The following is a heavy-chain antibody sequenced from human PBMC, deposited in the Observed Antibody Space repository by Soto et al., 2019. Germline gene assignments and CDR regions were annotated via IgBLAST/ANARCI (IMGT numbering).Heavy chain of an antibody. CDR3: ARAPSYDGSGSGY. V-gene: IGHV3-72*01. Sequence: EVQLVESGGGLVQPGGALRLSCAASGFTFNDPYMDWVRQAPGKGLEWVGRIKNRANSYTTEYAAYVKGRFIIARDDSKNSVFMQLNSLKTEDTVVYYCARAPSYDGSGSGYWGQGNLVTVSP. D-gene: IGHD3-10*01. J-gene: IGHJ4*02. CDR1: GFTFNDPY. CDR2: IKNRANSYTT.